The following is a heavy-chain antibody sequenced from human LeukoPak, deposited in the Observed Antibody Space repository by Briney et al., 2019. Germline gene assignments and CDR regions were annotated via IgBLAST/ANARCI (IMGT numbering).Heavy chain of an antibody. Sequence: GGSLRLSCAASGFTLDDYGMSWVRQAPGRGLEWVSDINWNGGNTNYADSVKGRFTISRDNAKNSLYLQMDSLRAEDTALYFCARDGDYDRSYRSGFDYWGQGTLVTVSS. V-gene: IGHV3-20*04. CDR3: ARDGDYDRSYRSGFDY. CDR2: INWNGGNT. D-gene: IGHD3-10*02. CDR1: GFTLDDYG. J-gene: IGHJ4*02.